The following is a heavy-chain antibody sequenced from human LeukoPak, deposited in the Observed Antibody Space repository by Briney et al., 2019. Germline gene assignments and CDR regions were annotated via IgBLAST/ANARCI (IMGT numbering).Heavy chain of an antibody. Sequence: SETLSLTCTVSGGSISSSSYYWGWIRQPPGKGLEWIGSIYYSGSTYYNPSLKSRVTISVDTSKNQFSLKLSSVTAADTAVYYCARALGYCSGGSCTRGYNWFDPWGQGTLVTVPS. CDR3: ARALGYCSGGSCTRGYNWFDP. V-gene: IGHV4-39*01. D-gene: IGHD2-15*01. CDR1: GGSISSSSYY. CDR2: IYYSGST. J-gene: IGHJ5*02.